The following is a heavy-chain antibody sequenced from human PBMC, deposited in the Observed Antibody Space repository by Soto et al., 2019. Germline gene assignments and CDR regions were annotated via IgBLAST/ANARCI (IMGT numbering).Heavy chain of an antibody. Sequence: EASVKVSCKSSGYTFTGYYMHCVRQAPGQGLEWMGWINPNSGGTNYAQKFQGWVTMTRDTSISTAYMELSRLRSDDTAVYYCARAQYCSSTSCSDDAFDIWGQGTMVTVSS. V-gene: IGHV1-2*04. CDR1: GYTFTGYY. J-gene: IGHJ3*02. D-gene: IGHD2-2*01. CDR2: INPNSGGT. CDR3: ARAQYCSSTSCSDDAFDI.